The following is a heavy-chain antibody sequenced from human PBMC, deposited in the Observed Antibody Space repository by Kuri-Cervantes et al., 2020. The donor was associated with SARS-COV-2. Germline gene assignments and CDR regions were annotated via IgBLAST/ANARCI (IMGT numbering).Heavy chain of an antibody. CDR1: GFPFDDYA. D-gene: IGHD1-1*01. J-gene: IGHJ4*02. CDR2: IRYDGSNK. CDR3: AKVGRLGVTRYYFDY. V-gene: IGHV3-30*02. Sequence: GGSLKISCVASGFPFDDYAMHWVRQAPGKGLEWVAFIRYDGSNKYYADSVKGRFTISRDNSKNTLYLQMNSLRAEDTAVYYCAKVGRLGVTRYYFDYWDQGNLVNVSS.